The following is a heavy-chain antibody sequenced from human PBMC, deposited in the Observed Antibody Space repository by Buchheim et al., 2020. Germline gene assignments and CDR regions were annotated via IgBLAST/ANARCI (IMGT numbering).Heavy chain of an antibody. Sequence: QVQLQASGPGLVKPSQTLSLTCTVSGDSISSGNHYWSWIRRTAGKGLEWIGRIYTTGTTNYNPSLRSRVIMSVDTSNNHFSLNLRSVTAADTAAYYCARGTMVQGVIGWFDPWGQG. CDR3: ARGTMVQGVIGWFDP. CDR2: IYTTGTT. J-gene: IGHJ5*02. CDR1: GDSISSGNHY. V-gene: IGHV4-61*02. D-gene: IGHD3-10*01.